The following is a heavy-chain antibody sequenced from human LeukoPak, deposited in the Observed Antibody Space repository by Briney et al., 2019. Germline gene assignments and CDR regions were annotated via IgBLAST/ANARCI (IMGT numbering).Heavy chain of an antibody. CDR1: RFTFSGYA. V-gene: IGHV3-21*06. J-gene: IGHJ6*02. CDR3: ARIYGSGSKYNVRAGYGMDV. CDR2: IDSSSSYI. Sequence: GGSLRLSCAASRFTFSGYAMYWVRQAPGKGLEWVSAIDSSSSYIYYADSVKGRFTISRDNAKNSLYLQMTSLRAKDTAVYFCARIYGSGSKYNVRAGYGMDVWGQGTTVTVSS. D-gene: IGHD3-10*01.